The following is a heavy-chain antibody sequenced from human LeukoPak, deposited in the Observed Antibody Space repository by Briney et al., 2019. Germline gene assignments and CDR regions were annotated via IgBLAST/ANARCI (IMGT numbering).Heavy chain of an antibody. V-gene: IGHV4-59*01. J-gene: IGHJ4*02. CDR1: GGSISSYY. CDR2: IYYSGST. Sequence: SETLSLTCTVSGGSISSYYWSWIRQPPGKGLEWIGYIYYSGSTNYNPSLKSRVTISVDTSKNQFSLRLSSVTAADTAVYYCARELATNYYDSSGYFDYWGQGTLVTVSS. CDR3: ARELATNYYDSSGYFDY. D-gene: IGHD3-22*01.